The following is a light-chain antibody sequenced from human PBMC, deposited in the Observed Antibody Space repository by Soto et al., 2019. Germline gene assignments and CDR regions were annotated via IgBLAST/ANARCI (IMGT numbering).Light chain of an antibody. J-gene: IGKJ1*01. CDR1: QSGSSSS. V-gene: IGKV3-20*01. Sequence: IVLTQSPATLSSFPGDRVTLSCWASQSGSSSSVAWYRQRPXXAPRLLIYAVTSRAIDTPDRLSGXXSGAEFTLTIRRLEPEDFAVYYCQHFGDSVWTLGQGTKVDI. CDR3: QHFGDSVWT. CDR2: AVT.